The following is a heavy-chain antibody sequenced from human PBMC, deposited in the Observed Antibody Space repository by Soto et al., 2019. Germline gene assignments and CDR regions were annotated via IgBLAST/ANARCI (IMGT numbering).Heavy chain of an antibody. V-gene: IGHV1-3*01. J-gene: IGHJ4*02. Sequence: ASVKVSCKASGYTFTSYAMHWVRQAPGQRLEWMGWINAGKGKTKYSQKFQGRVTITRDTSASTAYMELSSVRSEDRAVYYCARARYTSDYYDSSRYYPFFDYWGQGTLVTVSS. CDR2: INAGKGKT. CDR1: GYTFTSYA. CDR3: ARARYTSDYYDSSRYYPFFDY. D-gene: IGHD3-22*01.